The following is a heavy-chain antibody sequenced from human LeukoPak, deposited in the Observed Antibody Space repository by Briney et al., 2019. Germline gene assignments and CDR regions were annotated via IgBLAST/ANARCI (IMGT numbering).Heavy chain of an antibody. Sequence: GGSLRLSCAASGFTFSRYGMHWVRQAPGKGLEWVSVISGSGGSTYYADSVKGRFTISRDNSKNTLYLQMNSLRAEDMAVYYCAKGGSSWSRFDYWGQGTLVTVSS. CDR2: ISGSGGST. V-gene: IGHV3-23*01. CDR1: GFTFSRYG. J-gene: IGHJ4*02. CDR3: AKGGSSWSRFDY. D-gene: IGHD6-13*01.